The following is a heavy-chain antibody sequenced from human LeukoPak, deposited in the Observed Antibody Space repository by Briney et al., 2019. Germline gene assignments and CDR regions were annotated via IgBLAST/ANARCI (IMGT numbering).Heavy chain of an antibody. D-gene: IGHD3-9*01. CDR3: ARGFDILTGFRAENTNWFDP. CDR2: IYYSGST. Sequence: SQTLSLTCTVSGGSISSGGYYWSWTRQHPGKGLEWIGYIYYSGSTYYNPSLKSRVTISVDTSKNQFSLKLSSVTAADTAVYYCARGFDILTGFRAENTNWFDPWGQGTLVTVSS. V-gene: IGHV4-31*03. CDR1: GGSISSGGYY. J-gene: IGHJ5*02.